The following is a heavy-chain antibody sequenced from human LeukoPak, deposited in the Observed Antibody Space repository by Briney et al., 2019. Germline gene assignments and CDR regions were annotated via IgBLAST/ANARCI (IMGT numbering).Heavy chain of an antibody. CDR1: GASISSYH. Sequence: SETLSLTCTVSGASISSYHWSWIRQPAGKGLEWIGRINTSGSTNYNPSLKSRVTMSVDTSKNQFSLNMSSVTAADTAVYYCAKEPPSTAAIGNWFDPWGQGTLVTVSS. V-gene: IGHV4-4*07. J-gene: IGHJ5*02. D-gene: IGHD2-2*01. CDR2: INTSGST. CDR3: AKEPPSTAAIGNWFDP.